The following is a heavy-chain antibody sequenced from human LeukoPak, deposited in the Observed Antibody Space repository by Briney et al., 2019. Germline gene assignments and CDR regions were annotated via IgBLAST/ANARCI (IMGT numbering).Heavy chain of an antibody. D-gene: IGHD3-22*01. Sequence: PGGSLRLSCAASVFTVSSNYMSWVRQAPGKGLEWVSVIYSGGSTYYADSVKGRFTISRDNSKNTLYLQMNSLRAEDTAVYYCARDPLLDDYYDSSGPADAFDIWGQGTMVTVSS. CDR3: ARDPLLDDYYDSSGPADAFDI. CDR1: VFTVSSNY. CDR2: IYSGGST. J-gene: IGHJ3*02. V-gene: IGHV3-66*02.